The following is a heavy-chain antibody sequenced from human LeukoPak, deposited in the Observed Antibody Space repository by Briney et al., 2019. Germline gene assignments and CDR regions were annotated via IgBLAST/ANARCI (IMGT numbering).Heavy chain of an antibody. CDR2: IIPISGTS. D-gene: IGHD2-8*01. Sequence: ASVKVSCKASGGIFSSYAINWVRQAPGQGLEWMGRIIPISGTSNYAQKFQGRVAITANKSTNTAYMELSSLRSEDTAVYYCARALMRYYYMDVWGKGTTVTVSS. CDR1: GGIFSSYA. CDR3: ARALMRYYYMDV. V-gene: IGHV1-69*06. J-gene: IGHJ6*03.